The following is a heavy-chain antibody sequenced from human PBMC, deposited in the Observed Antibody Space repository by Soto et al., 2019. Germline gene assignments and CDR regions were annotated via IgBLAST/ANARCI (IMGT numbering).Heavy chain of an antibody. CDR1: GGTFSSYA. D-gene: IGHD3-22*01. J-gene: IGHJ5*02. V-gene: IGHV1-69*13. CDR3: ARMIQAQYGGYWFDP. Sequence: ASVKVSCKASGGTFSSYAISWVRQAPGQGLEWMGGIIPIFGTANYAQKFQGRVTITADESTGTAYMELSSLRSEDTAVYYCARMIQAQYGGYWFDPWGQGTLVTVSS. CDR2: IIPIFGTA.